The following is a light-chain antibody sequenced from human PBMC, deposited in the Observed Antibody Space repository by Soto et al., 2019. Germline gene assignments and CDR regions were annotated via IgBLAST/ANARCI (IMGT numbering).Light chain of an antibody. V-gene: IGLV2-11*01. CDR3: CSYAVTVYV. J-gene: IGLJ1*01. CDR1: SINVGGSNF. Sequence: QSALTQPRSVSGSPGQTVTISCTGPSINVGGSNFVSWYQQHPGKAPNLMIYDVSERPSGVPDRFSGSKSGNTSSLTISGLQAEDEADYYCCSYAVTVYVFGAGTKLTVL. CDR2: DVS.